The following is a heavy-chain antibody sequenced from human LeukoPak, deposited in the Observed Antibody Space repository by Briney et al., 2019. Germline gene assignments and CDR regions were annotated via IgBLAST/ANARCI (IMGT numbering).Heavy chain of an antibody. CDR3: ARVGPSPYYDFWSGILDV. V-gene: IGHV1-69*02. CDR1: GGTFSSYT. J-gene: IGHJ6*04. CDR2: IIPILGIA. Sequence: SVKVSCKASGGTFSSYTISWVRQAPGQGLEWMGRIIPILGIANYAQRFQGRVTITADKSTSTAYMELSSLRSEDTAVYYCARVGPSPYYDFWSGILDVWGKGTTVTVSS. D-gene: IGHD3-3*01.